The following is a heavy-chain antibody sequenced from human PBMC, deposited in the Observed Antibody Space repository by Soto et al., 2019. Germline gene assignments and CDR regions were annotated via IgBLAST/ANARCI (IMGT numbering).Heavy chain of an antibody. V-gene: IGHV1-18*01. D-gene: IGHD2-8*01. J-gene: IGHJ4*02. Sequence: ASVKVSCKASGYTFTSYGISWVRRAPGQGLEWMGWISAYNGNTNYAQKLQGRVTMTTDTSTSTAYMELRSLRSDDTAVYYCARDPRSLYCTNGVCYFGSGWSFDYWGQGTLVTVSS. CDR1: GYTFTSYG. CDR3: ARDPRSLYCTNGVCYFGSGWSFDY. CDR2: ISAYNGNT.